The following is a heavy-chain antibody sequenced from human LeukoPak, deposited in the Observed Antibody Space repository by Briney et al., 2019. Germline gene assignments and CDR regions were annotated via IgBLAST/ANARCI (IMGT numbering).Heavy chain of an antibody. J-gene: IGHJ6*02. CDR3: AREWLRAWYYYYGMDV. CDR2: IWYDGSNK. V-gene: IGHV3-33*01. D-gene: IGHD5-12*01. CDR1: GSTFSSYG. Sequence: PGRSLRLSCAASGSTFSSYGMHWVRQAPGKGLEWVAVIWYDGSNKYYADSVKGRFTISRDNSKNTLYLQMNSLRAEDTAVYYCAREWLRAWYYYYGMDVWGQGTTVTVSS.